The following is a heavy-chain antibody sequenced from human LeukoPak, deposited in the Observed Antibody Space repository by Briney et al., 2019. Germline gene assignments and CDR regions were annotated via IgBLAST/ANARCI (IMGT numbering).Heavy chain of an antibody. CDR1: GDSVSSNSAA. J-gene: IGHJ6*02. D-gene: IGHD6-6*01. Sequence: SQTLSLTCAISGDSVSSNSAAWNWIRQSPSRGLDWLGRTYYRSKWHNDYAVSVKGRITINPDTSKNQFSLQLNSVTPEDTAVYYCTRRGPAGSSSSGMDVWGQGTTVTVSS. CDR3: TRRGPAGSSSSGMDV. V-gene: IGHV6-1*01. CDR2: TYYRSKWHN.